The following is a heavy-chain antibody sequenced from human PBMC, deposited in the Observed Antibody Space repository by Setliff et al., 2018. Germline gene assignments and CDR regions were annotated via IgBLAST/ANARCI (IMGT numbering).Heavy chain of an antibody. CDR3: ARMSRYSEFWSGYAEDYYSSYIDV. V-gene: IGHV4-61*05. CDR1: GDSLTRSSSW. Sequence: SETLSLTCSVFGDSLTRSSSWWVWIRQPAGKGLEWIGNIYSSGTTKYNPSLKSRVTISVDTSKRQFSLNLLSVTAADTAVYYCARMSRYSEFWSGYAEDYYSSYIDVWGTGATVTVSS. CDR2: IYSSGTT. D-gene: IGHD3-3*01. J-gene: IGHJ6*03.